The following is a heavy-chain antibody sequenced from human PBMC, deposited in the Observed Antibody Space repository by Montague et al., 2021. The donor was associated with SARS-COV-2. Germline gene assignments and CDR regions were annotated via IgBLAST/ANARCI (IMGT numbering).Heavy chain of an antibody. CDR3: ARRGRKLLPVATTIGGFDI. CDR1: GGSISSSNYY. Sequence: SETLSPTCTVSGGSISSSNYYWDWIREPPGKGLEWIGSIDDSGSTYYXRCVKSRVTISVDTSKNHFSLKLSSVTAADTAVYYCARRGRKLLPVATTIGGFDIWGQGTMVTVSS. V-gene: IGHV4-39*02. D-gene: IGHD5-12*01. CDR2: IDDSGST. J-gene: IGHJ3*02.